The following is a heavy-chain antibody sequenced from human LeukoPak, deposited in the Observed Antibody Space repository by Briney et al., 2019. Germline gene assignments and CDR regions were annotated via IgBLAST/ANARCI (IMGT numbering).Heavy chain of an antibody. D-gene: IGHD6-19*01. J-gene: IGHJ4*02. CDR2: ISGSGGST. V-gene: IGHV3-23*01. CDR3: AKDASSRKKQWLAPYYFDY. CDR1: GFTFDDYG. Sequence: RGSLRLSCAASGFTFDDYGMSWVRQAPGKGLEWVSAISGSGGSTYYADSVKGRFTISRDNSKNTPYLQMNSLRAEDTAVYYCAKDASSRKKQWLAPYYFDYWGQGTLVTVSS.